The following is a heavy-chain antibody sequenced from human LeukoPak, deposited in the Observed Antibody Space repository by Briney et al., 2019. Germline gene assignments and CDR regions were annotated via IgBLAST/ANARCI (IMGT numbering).Heavy chain of an antibody. Sequence: PGGSLRLSCAASGFTFSSYAMSWGRHALGEGLGWVSAISGSGGSTYYADPLNGRFNISRDNYKNTLYLQMTSLRAEDKAVYYCEKDRLASLAAGPYYMDVWGKGTTVTVSS. CDR3: EKDRLASLAAGPYYMDV. CDR1: GFTFSSYA. D-gene: IGHD6-6*01. J-gene: IGHJ6*03. CDR2: ISGSGGST. V-gene: IGHV3-23*01.